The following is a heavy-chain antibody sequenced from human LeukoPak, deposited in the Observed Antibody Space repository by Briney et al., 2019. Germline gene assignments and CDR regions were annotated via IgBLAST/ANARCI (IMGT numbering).Heavy chain of an antibody. CDR1: GYIFTSYA. CDR3: ARMGLVAPEVG. Sequence: ASVKVSCKASGYIFTSYAIIWVRQAPGQGLEWMGWISTYNGNTNYAQKLQGRVTMTTDTSTTTAYMELRSLRSDDTAVYYCARMGLVAPEVGWGQGTLVTVSS. D-gene: IGHD5-12*01. CDR2: ISTYNGNT. V-gene: IGHV1-18*01. J-gene: IGHJ4*02.